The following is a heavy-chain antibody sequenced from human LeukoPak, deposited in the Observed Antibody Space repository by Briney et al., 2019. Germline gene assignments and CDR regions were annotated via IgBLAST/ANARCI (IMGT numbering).Heavy chain of an antibody. CDR3: ARDSHSSSWYEGPEYFQH. V-gene: IGHV1-69*13. CDR2: IIPIFGTA. D-gene: IGHD6-13*01. Sequence: SVKVSCKASGGTFSSYAISWVRQAPGQGLEWMGGIIPIFGTANYAQKFQGRVTITADESTSTAYMELSSLRSEDTAVYYCARDSHSSSWYEGPEYFQHWGQGTLVTVSS. J-gene: IGHJ1*01. CDR1: GGTFSSYA.